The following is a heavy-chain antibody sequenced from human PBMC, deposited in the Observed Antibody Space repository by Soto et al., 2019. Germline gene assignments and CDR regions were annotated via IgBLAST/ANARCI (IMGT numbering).Heavy chain of an antibody. V-gene: IGHV3-21*01. CDR1: GGTFGSYS. Sequence: GPHRDCNTASGGTFGSYSRNWVRQDQGKGLEWVSSISSSSSYIYYADSVKGRFTISRENAKNSLFLQMNNLRAGDTAVYYCARELADAVTAAWYFDLWGRGTLVTVSS. J-gene: IGHJ2*01. CDR2: ISSSSSYI. CDR3: ARELADAVTAAWYFDL. D-gene: IGHD2-21*02.